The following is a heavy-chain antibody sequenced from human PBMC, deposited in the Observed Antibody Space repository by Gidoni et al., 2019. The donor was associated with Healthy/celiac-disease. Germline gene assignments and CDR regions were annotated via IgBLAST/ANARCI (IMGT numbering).Heavy chain of an antibody. D-gene: IGHD2-15*01. CDR3: ARDRYCSGGSCAYYFDY. Sequence: QVQLVQSGAEVKKPGASVKVSCKASGYTFTGYYMHWVRQAPGQGLEWMGWINPNSGGTNYAQKFQGRVTMTRDTPISTAYMELSRLRSDDTAVYYCARDRYCSGGSCAYYFDYWGQGTLVTVSS. J-gene: IGHJ4*02. CDR2: INPNSGGT. CDR1: GYTFTGYY. V-gene: IGHV1-2*02.